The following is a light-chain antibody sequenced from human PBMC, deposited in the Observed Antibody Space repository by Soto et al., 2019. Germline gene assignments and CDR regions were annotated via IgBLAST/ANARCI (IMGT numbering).Light chain of an antibody. Sequence: DIQMTQSPSSLSASVGDRVTITCQASQDIIKSLNWYQRKPGTAPKLLIYSVSNLETGVPSRFSVSGPGTQFTFTISGLQPEDMATYYCQQSVNLPSTFGQGTKVEI. J-gene: IGKJ2*01. CDR3: QQSVNLPST. CDR2: SVS. V-gene: IGKV1-33*01. CDR1: QDIIKS.